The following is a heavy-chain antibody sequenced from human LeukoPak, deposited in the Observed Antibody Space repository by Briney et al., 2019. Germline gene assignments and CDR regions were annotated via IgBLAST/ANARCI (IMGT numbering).Heavy chain of an antibody. J-gene: IGHJ4*02. CDR2: IWYDGSNK. Sequence: QPGGSLRLSCAASGFTFSSYGMHWVRQAPGKGLEWVAVIWYDGSNKYYADSVKGRFTISRDNSKNTLYLQMNSLRAEDTAVYYCANREHSSWYGHYWGQGTLVTVSS. CDR3: ANREHSSWYGHY. V-gene: IGHV3-33*06. CDR1: GFTFSSYG. D-gene: IGHD6-13*01.